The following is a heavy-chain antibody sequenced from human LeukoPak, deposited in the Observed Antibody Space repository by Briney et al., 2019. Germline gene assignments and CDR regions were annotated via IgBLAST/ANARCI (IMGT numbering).Heavy chain of an antibody. V-gene: IGHV3-30*02. Sequence: GGSLRLSCAASGFTFSSYWMSWVRQAPGKGLEWVAFIRFDGSAKNYADSVRGRFNISRDNSKNTLYVQMNSLTADDTAMYYCVKDIRRGDNFGYDQFAYWGQGTLVSVSS. CDR3: VKDIRRGDNFGYDQFAY. CDR1: GFTFSSYW. CDR2: IRFDGSAK. D-gene: IGHD5-18*01. J-gene: IGHJ4*02.